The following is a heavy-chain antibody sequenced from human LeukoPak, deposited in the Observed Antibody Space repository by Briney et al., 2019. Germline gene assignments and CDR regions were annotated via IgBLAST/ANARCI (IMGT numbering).Heavy chain of an antibody. CDR3: ARAMSIAARLQTIFDY. Sequence: SETLSLTCTVSGDSISTSNSYWGWIRQAPGKGLEWIGSIYYSGNTYYNASLKSRVTISVDTSKNQFSLKLTSVTAADTAVYYCARAMSIAARLQTIFDYWGQGTLVTVSS. CDR2: IYYSGNT. J-gene: IGHJ4*02. CDR1: GDSISTSNSY. D-gene: IGHD6-6*01. V-gene: IGHV4-39*01.